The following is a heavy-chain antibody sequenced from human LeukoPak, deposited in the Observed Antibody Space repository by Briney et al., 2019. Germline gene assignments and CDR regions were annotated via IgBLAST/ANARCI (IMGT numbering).Heavy chain of an antibody. Sequence: PSETLSLTCTVSGGSISSGGYYWSWIRQPPGKGLEWIGYIYHSGSTYYNPSLKSRVTISVDRSKNLFSLKLSSVTAADTAVYYCARASPVHGFDYWGQGTLVTVSS. CDR2: IYHSGST. J-gene: IGHJ4*02. CDR1: GGSISSGGYY. CDR3: ARASPVHGFDY. V-gene: IGHV4-30-2*01. D-gene: IGHD1-14*01.